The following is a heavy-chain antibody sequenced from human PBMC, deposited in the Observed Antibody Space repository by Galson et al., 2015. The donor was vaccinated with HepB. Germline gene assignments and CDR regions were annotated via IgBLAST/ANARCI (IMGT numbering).Heavy chain of an antibody. CDR2: IIPILGIA. D-gene: IGHD5-12*01. Sequence: SVKVSCKASGGTFSSYAISWVRQAPGQGLEWMGRIIPILGIANYAQKFQGRVTITADKSTSTAYMELSSLRSEDTAVYYCARDWRLSRLRFVGWFDPWGQGTLVTVSS. V-gene: IGHV1-69*04. CDR1: GGTFSSYA. J-gene: IGHJ5*02. CDR3: ARDWRLSRLRFVGWFDP.